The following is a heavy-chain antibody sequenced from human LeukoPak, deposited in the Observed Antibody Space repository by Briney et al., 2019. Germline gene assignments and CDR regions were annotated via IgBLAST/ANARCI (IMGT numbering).Heavy chain of an antibody. Sequence: SETLSLTCTVSGGSVTYTNYYWGWIRQPPGKGLQWIGVIYYNGKTYYNPSLKSRVTVAVDTSKNQFSLKLSSVTAADTAVYYCARLYSSWSKGGDYWGQGALVTVSS. J-gene: IGHJ4*02. V-gene: IGHV4-39*01. CDR3: ARLYSSWSKGGDY. CDR1: GGSVTYTNYY. CDR2: IYYNGKT. D-gene: IGHD6-13*01.